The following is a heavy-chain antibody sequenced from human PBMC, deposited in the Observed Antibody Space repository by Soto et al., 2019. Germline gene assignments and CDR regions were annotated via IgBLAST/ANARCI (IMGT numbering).Heavy chain of an antibody. Sequence: GASVNVSCKSSGGTLSNYSFTWVRQAPGQGLECMGGIIPIFNTANYAQKFQGRVTITADESTSTAYMEVNSLRSEDTAVYYCARVRPTDYVGNYNNGMDVWGQGTTVTVSS. D-gene: IGHD4-17*01. J-gene: IGHJ6*02. V-gene: IGHV1-69*13. CDR3: ARVRPTDYVGNYNNGMDV. CDR2: IIPIFNTA. CDR1: GGTLSNYS.